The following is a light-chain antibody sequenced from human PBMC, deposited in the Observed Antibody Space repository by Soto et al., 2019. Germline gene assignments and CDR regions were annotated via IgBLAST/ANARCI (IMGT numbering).Light chain of an antibody. J-gene: IGLJ3*02. V-gene: IGLV2-14*01. CDR1: SSDVGSFNY. CDR2: DVT. CDR3: SSYTSSSTWV. Sequence: ALTQPASVSESPGQSITISCTGTSSDVGSFNYVSWYQQHPGKAPKLMIYDVTNRPSGVSDRFSGSKSGNTASLTISGLQAEDEADYYCSSYTSSSTWVFGGGTKLTVL.